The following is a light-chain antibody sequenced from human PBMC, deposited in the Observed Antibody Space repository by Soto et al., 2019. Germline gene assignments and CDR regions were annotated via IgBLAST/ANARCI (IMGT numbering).Light chain of an antibody. V-gene: IGKV3-15*01. CDR3: QQYKNWPL. J-gene: IGKJ5*01. Sequence: IVVTQSPATLSVSPGERVTLSCRTSQSVSSHVAWYQQKPGQAPRLLLYGASTRATGIPARFSGTGSGTEFTLTISSLQSEDLAVYYCQQYKNWPLFGQGTRLEN. CDR2: GAS. CDR1: QSVSSH.